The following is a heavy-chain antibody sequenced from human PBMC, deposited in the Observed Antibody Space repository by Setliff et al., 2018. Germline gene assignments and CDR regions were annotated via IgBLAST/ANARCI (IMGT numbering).Heavy chain of an antibody. V-gene: IGHV7-4-1*02. CDR3: ARGSRFGTIVYRGDYYLDV. Sequence: ASVKVSCKGSGYTFSTYAIIWMRQAPGQGLEWMGWINTNTGNPSYAQGFTGRFVFSLXXXVXTAYXXXXXXXXXXXAIYYCARGSRFGTIVYRGDYYLDVWGKGTTVTVSS. D-gene: IGHD3-10*01. CDR2: INTNTGNP. J-gene: IGHJ6*03. CDR1: GYTFSTYA.